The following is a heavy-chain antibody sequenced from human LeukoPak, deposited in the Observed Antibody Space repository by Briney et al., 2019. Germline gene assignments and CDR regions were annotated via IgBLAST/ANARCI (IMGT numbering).Heavy chain of an antibody. D-gene: IGHD4-23*01. V-gene: IGHV4-59*01. CDR2: IHYSGST. Sequence: PSETLSLTCTVSGGSISSYYWSWIRQPPGKGLEWIGYIHYSGSTNYNPSLKSRVTISVDTSKNQFSLKLSSVTAADTAVYYCARSSTVVTPGDYFDYWGQGTLVTVSS. CDR3: ARSSTVVTPGDYFDY. CDR1: GGSISSYY. J-gene: IGHJ4*02.